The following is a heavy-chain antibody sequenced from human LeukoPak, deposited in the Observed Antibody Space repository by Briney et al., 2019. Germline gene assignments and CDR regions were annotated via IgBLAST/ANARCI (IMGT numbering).Heavy chain of an antibody. CDR1: GGTFSSYD. V-gene: IGHV1-69*05. J-gene: IGHJ5*02. CDR2: IIPIFGTA. Sequence: ASVKVSCKASGGTFSSYDISWVRQAPGQGLEWMGGIIPIFGTANYAQKFQGRVTITTDESTSTAYMELSSLRSEDTAVYYCAREVVVVVAAMRNGNWFDPWGQGTLVTVSS. CDR3: AREVVVVVAAMRNGNWFDP. D-gene: IGHD2-15*01.